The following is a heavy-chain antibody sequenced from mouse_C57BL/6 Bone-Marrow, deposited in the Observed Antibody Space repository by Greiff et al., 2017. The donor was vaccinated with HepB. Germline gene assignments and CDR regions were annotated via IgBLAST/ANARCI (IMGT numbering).Heavy chain of an antibody. CDR2: IDPNSGGT. CDR1: GYTFTSYW. J-gene: IGHJ2*01. V-gene: IGHV1-72*01. D-gene: IGHD1-1*01. CDR3: AKIYYYGSSYATYYFDY. Sequence: QVQLKESGAELVKPGASVKLSCKASGYTFTSYWMHWVKQRPGRGLEWIGRIDPNSGGTKYNEKFKSKATLTVDKPSSTAYMQLSSLTSEDSAVYYCAKIYYYGSSYATYYFDYWGQGTTLTVSS.